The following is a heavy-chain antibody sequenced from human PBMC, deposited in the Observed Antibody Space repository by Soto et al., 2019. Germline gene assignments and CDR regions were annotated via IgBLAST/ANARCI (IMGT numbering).Heavy chain of an antibody. Sequence: GGSLRLSCAASGFTFSSYAMSWVRQAPGKGLEWVSAISGSGGSTYYADSVKGRFTISRDNSKNTLYLQMNSLRAEDTAVYYCASRSDIVVVPAAMRYYYYYGMDVWGQGTTVTVSS. CDR3: ASRSDIVVVPAAMRYYYYYGMDV. V-gene: IGHV3-23*01. CDR2: ISGSGGST. D-gene: IGHD2-2*01. CDR1: GFTFSSYA. J-gene: IGHJ6*02.